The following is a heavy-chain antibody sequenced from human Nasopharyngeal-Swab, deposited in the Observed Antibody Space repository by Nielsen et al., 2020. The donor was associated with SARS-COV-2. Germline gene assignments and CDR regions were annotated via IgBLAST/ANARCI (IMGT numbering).Heavy chain of an antibody. CDR3: ARNWRSGSMDV. D-gene: IGHD3-10*01. Sequence: WIRQPPGKGLEWIGYIYYSGSTYCNPSLKSRVTISVDTSKNQFSLKLSSVTAADTAVYYCARNWRSGSMDVWGKGTTVTVSS. V-gene: IGHV4-31*02. CDR2: IYYSGST. J-gene: IGHJ6*03.